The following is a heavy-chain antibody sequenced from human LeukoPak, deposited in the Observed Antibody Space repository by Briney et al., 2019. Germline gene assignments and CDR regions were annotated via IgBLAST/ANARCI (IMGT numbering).Heavy chain of an antibody. CDR1: GYTFTSYD. V-gene: IGHV1-8*01. CDR3: HAYPLGYCSGGSCYVDY. D-gene: IGHD2-15*01. CDR2: MNPNSGNT. J-gene: IGHJ4*02. Sequence: GASVKVSCKASGYTFTSYDINWVRQATGQGLEWMGWMNPNSGNTGYAQKFQGRVTMARNTSISTAYMELSSLRSEDTAVYYCHAYPLGYCSGGSCYVDYWGQGTLVTVSS.